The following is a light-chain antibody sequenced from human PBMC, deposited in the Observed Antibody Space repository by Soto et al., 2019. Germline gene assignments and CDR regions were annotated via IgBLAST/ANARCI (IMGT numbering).Light chain of an antibody. V-gene: IGLV2-14*03. CDR3: TSYTTGSRLVV. Sequence: QSALTQPASGSGSPGQSITISCTGTSSDVGGYNYVSWYQHHPGKAPKVIIYDVTNRPTGVSDRFSGSKSGNTASLTISGVQAEDEAEYFCTSYTTGSRLVVFGGGTKVTVL. J-gene: IGLJ2*01. CDR1: SSDVGGYNY. CDR2: DVT.